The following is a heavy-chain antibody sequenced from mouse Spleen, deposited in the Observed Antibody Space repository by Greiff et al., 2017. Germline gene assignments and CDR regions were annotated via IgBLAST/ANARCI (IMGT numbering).Heavy chain of an antibody. CDR1: GFTFSSYG. D-gene: IGHD2-2*01. CDR3: ARQGGYDDFDY. J-gene: IGHJ2*01. V-gene: IGHV5-6*01. Sequence: EVQLVESGGDLVKPGGSLKLSCAASGFTFSSYGMSWVRQTPDKRLEWVATISSGGSYTYYPDSVKGRFTISRDNAKNTLYLQMSSLKSEDTAMYYCARQGGYDDFDYWGQGTTLTVSS. CDR2: ISSGGSYT.